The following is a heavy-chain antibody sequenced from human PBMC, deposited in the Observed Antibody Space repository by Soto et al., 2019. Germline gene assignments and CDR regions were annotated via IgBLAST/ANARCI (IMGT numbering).Heavy chain of an antibody. CDR2: TYYRSKWYK. J-gene: IGHJ4*02. CDR3: ARVVLNDGNFDY. Sequence: SQTLSLTCAISGDSVSSNSAAWNWIRQSPSRGLEWLGKTYYRSKWYKHYAVSVKSRITINPDTSKNQFSLQLISVTPEDTAVYYCARVVLNDGNFDYWGQGTLVTVSS. CDR1: GDSVSSNSAA. V-gene: IGHV6-1*01. D-gene: IGHD1-1*01.